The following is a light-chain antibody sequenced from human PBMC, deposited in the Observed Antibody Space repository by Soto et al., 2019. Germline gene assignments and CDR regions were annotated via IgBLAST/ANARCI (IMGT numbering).Light chain of an antibody. CDR1: SSDVGGYNY. J-gene: IGLJ1*01. V-gene: IGLV2-11*01. Sequence: SVLTQPHQGSGSPGQSVAISCSGTSSDVGGYNYVSWYQQHPGKAPKLIIFDVNKRPSGVPDRFSGSKSGSTASLTISGLQAEDEADYYCCSYGGSFYVVGTGTKVTVL. CDR2: DVN. CDR3: CSYGGSFYV.